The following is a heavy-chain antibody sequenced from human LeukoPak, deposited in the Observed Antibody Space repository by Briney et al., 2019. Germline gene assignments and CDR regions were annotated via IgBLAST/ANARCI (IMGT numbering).Heavy chain of an antibody. Sequence: GGSLRLSCAASGFTFSNAWMSWVRQAPGKGLEWVGRIKSKTDGGTTDYAAPVKGRFTISRDDSKNTLYLQMNSLKTEDTAVYYCTTDTYYYGSGSYYENGYWGQGTLVTVSS. V-gene: IGHV3-15*01. CDR2: IKSKTDGGTT. CDR3: TTDTYYYGSGSYYENGY. J-gene: IGHJ4*02. D-gene: IGHD3-10*01. CDR1: GFTFSNAW.